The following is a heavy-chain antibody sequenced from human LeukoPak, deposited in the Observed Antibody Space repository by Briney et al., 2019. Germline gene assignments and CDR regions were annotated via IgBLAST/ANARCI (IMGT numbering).Heavy chain of an antibody. CDR1: GYTFTGYY. V-gene: IGHV1-2*02. CDR2: INPNSGGT. D-gene: IGHD3-3*01. CDR3: ARGPLILEGDWFDP. Sequence: ASVKVSCKASGYTFTGYYMHWVRQAPGQGLEWMGWINPNSGGTNYAQKFHGRVTMTRDTSISTAYMELSRLRSDDTAVYYCARGPLILEGDWFDPWGQGTLVTVSS. J-gene: IGHJ5*02.